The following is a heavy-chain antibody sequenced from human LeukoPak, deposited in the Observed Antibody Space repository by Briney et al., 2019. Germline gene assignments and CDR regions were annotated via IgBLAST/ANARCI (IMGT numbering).Heavy chain of an antibody. J-gene: IGHJ4*02. V-gene: IGHV3-66*01. Sequence: GGSLRLSCAASGFTVSSNYMSWVRQAPGKGLEWVSVIYSGGSTYYADSVKGRFTISRDNSKNTLYLQMNSLRAEDTAVYYWARDRGYYYDSSGLWGQGTLVTVSS. CDR1: GFTVSSNY. CDR2: IYSGGST. D-gene: IGHD3-22*01. CDR3: ARDRGYYYDSSGL.